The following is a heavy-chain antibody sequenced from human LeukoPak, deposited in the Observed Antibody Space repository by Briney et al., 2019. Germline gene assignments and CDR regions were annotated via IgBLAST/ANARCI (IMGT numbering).Heavy chain of an antibody. CDR2: INQDASEI. V-gene: IGHV3-7*01. J-gene: IGHJ4*02. CDR3: ATDRGNSDWQKRFDS. D-gene: IGHD2-21*02. CDR1: GFTFSTYW. Sequence: GGSLRLSCAASGFTFSTYWMNWYRQAPGKGLEWVGNINQDASEINYVDSVRGRFTISRDNAKNSLHLQMNSLRAEDTAVYYCATDRGNSDWQKRFDSWGQGTLVTVSS.